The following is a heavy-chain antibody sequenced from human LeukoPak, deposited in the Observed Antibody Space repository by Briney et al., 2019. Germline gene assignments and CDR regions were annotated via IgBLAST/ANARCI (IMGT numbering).Heavy chain of an antibody. J-gene: IGHJ4*02. D-gene: IGHD3-10*01. CDR1: GFTFSSYG. Sequence: GGSLRLSCAASGFTFSSYGMHWVRQAPGKGLEWVAVILYDGSNKYYGDSVKGRFTISRDISKHTVYLQMNSLSAEDTAVYYCAKDLNYGSGTYYLTDSWGQGTLVTVSS. CDR3: AKDLNYGSGTYYLTDS. V-gene: IGHV3-30*18. CDR2: ILYDGSNK.